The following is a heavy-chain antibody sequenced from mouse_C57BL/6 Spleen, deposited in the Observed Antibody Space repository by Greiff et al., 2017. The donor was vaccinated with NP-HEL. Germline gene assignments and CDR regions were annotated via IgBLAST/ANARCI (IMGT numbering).Heavy chain of an antibody. CDR3: ARGYYGAWFAY. J-gene: IGHJ3*01. CDR2: INPSSGYT. Sequence: VQLQESGAELARPGASVKMSCKASGYTFTSYTMHWVKQRPGQGLEWIGYINPSSGYTKYNQKFKDKATLTADKSSSTAYMQLSSLTSEDSAVYYWARGYYGAWFAYWGQGTLVTVSA. V-gene: IGHV1-4*01. CDR1: GYTFTSYT. D-gene: IGHD2-1*01.